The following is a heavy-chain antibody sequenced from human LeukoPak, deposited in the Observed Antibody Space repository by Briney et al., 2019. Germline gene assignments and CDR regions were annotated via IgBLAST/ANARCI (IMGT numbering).Heavy chain of an antibody. CDR2: ISSSSSYI. CDR3: ARGWRIRFLEWSIPLFDY. CDR1: GFTFSNYN. J-gene: IGHJ4*02. V-gene: IGHV3-21*01. Sequence: GGSLRLSCAASGFTFSNYNMHWVRQAPGKGLEWVSSISSSSSYIYYADSVKGRFTISRDNSKNTLYLQMNSLRAEDTAVYYCARGWRIRFLEWSIPLFDYWGQGTLVTVSS. D-gene: IGHD3-3*01.